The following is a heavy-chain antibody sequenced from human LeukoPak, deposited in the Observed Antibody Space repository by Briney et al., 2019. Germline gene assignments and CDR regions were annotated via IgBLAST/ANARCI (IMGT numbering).Heavy chain of an antibody. CDR1: GYTFTGYY. Sequence: ASVKVSCKASGYTFTGYYMHWVRQAPGQGLEWMGWINPNSGGTNYAQKFQGRVTMTRDTSISTAYMELSRLRSDDTAVYYCARGVRIAVADTLIKFDYWGQGTLVTVSS. CDR3: ARGVRIAVADTLIKFDY. J-gene: IGHJ4*02. CDR2: INPNSGGT. D-gene: IGHD6-19*01. V-gene: IGHV1-2*02.